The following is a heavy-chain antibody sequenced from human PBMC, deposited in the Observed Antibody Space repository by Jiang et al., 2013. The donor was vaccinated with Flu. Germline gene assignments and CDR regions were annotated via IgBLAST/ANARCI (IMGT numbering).Heavy chain of an antibody. V-gene: IGHV1-69*01. J-gene: IGHJ6*02. D-gene: IGHD3-22*01. CDR1: GDTFSSYA. Sequence: GAEVKKPGSSVKVSCKTSGDTFSSYALSWVRQAPGHGLEWMGGIIPIFSTTKYAQKFQGRITITADESTNMVYMELGSLKSEDTAVYYCARGHYDSSVYFASGLGAMDLWGQGTTVTVSS. CDR3: ARGHYDSSVYFASGLGAMDL. CDR2: IIPIFSTT.